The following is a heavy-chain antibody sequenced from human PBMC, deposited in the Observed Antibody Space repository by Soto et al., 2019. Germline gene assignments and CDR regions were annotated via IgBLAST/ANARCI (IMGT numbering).Heavy chain of an antibody. J-gene: IGHJ6*02. D-gene: IGHD3-16*01. V-gene: IGHV3-30-3*01. CDR3: ARERSGGCYYGMDV. CDR1: GFTFSSYA. CDR2: ISYDGSNK. Sequence: QVQLVESGGGVVQPGRSLRLSCAASGFTFSSYAMHWVRQAPGKGLEWVAVISYDGSNKYYADSVKGRFTISRDNSKNTVYPQMNSVRAEDTVVYYCARERSGGCYYGMDVWVQGTTVTVSS.